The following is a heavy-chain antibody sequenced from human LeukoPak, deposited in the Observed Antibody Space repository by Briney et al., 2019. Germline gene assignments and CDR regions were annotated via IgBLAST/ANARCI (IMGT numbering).Heavy chain of an antibody. CDR3: AAGFDY. V-gene: IGHV4-34*12. CDR2: VFYGGST. CDR1: GGSFSGYY. Sequence: SETLSLTCAVYGGSFSGYYWSWIRQPPGKGLEWIGSVFYGGSTYYNPSLKSRVTISVDTSKNQFSLQLSFLTAADTAMYYCAAGFDYWGQGTLVTVSS. J-gene: IGHJ4*02.